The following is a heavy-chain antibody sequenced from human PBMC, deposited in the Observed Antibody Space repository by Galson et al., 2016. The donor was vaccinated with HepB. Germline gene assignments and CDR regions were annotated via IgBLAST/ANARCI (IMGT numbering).Heavy chain of an antibody. CDR2: ISYDGNKE. CDR3: ARDRAGPGDILEV. J-gene: IGHJ6*02. D-gene: IGHD3-9*01. V-gene: IGHV3-30-3*01. Sequence: SLRLSCAVSGFSFRSYAIDWVRQAPGKGLEWVGIISYDGNKEYYGDSVKGRFTISRDNSKNTAYLQMGSLGPEDTAIYYCARDRAGPGDILEVWGQGTTVTVSS. CDR1: GFSFRSYA.